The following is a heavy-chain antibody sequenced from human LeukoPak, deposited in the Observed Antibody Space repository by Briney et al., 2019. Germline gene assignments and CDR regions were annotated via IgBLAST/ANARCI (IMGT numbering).Heavy chain of an antibody. V-gene: IGHV3-48*01. J-gene: IGHJ4*02. CDR3: ARAPYYSGIERYFDH. CDR2: ISSSSSTI. D-gene: IGHD3-22*01. CDR1: GFTFSSYA. Sequence: GGSLRLSCAASGFTFSSYAMSWVRQAPGKGLEWVSYISSSSSTIYYADSVKGRFTISRDNAKNSLYLQMNSLRAEDTAVYYCARAPYYSGIERYFDHWGQGILVTVSS.